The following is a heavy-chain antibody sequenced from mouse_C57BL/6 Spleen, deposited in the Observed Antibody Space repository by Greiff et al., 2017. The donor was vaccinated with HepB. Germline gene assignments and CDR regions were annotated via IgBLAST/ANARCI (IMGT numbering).Heavy chain of an antibody. J-gene: IGHJ3*01. Sequence: QVQLKESGAELARPGASVKLSCKASGYTFTSYGISWVKQRTGQGLEGIGEIYPRSGNTYYNEKFKGKATLTADKSSSTAYMELRSLTSEDSAVYFCASSDGYYFAYWGQGTLVTVSA. CDR1: GYTFTSYG. D-gene: IGHD2-3*01. CDR2: IYPRSGNT. V-gene: IGHV1-81*01. CDR3: ASSDGYYFAY.